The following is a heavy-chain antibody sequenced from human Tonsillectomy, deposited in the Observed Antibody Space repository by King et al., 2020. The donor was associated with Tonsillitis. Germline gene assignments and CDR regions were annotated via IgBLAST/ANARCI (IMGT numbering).Heavy chain of an antibody. J-gene: IGHJ5*02. CDR2: INTNTGNP. V-gene: IGHV7-4-1*02. CDR3: ARGRQIGSASWLDP. CDR1: GYTFTSYA. Sequence: QLVQSGSELKKPGASVKVSCKASGYTFTSYAINWVRQAPGQGLEWMGWINTNTGNPTYAQGFTGRFFFSLDTSVSTAFLQISSLKGEDTAVYYTARGRQIGSASWLDPWGQGTLVTVSS. D-gene: IGHD3-10*01.